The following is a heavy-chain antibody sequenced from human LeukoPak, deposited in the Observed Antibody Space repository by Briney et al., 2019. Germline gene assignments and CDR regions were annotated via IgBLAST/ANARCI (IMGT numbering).Heavy chain of an antibody. D-gene: IGHD3-16*02. Sequence: SVTLSLTCAVYGGSLSGYYWIWIRQPPGKGLEWIGEINHSGSTNYNPSLKSRVTISVDTSKNQFSLKLSSVTAADTAVYYCARGGRRGYDYVWGSYRLDYWGQGTLVTVSS. V-gene: IGHV4-34*01. J-gene: IGHJ4*02. CDR3: ARGGRRGYDYVWGSYRLDY. CDR2: INHSGST. CDR1: GGSLSGYY.